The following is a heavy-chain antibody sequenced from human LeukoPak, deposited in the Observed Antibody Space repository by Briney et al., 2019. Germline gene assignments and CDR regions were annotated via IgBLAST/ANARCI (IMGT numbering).Heavy chain of an antibody. D-gene: IGHD3-10*01. CDR3: ASAMGYYYGSGSFYYYMDV. J-gene: IGHJ6*03. V-gene: IGHV3-21*01. CDR1: GFTFSSYA. Sequence: GGSLRLSCAASGFTFSSYAMSWVRQAPGKGLEWVSSISSSSSYIYYADSVKGRFTISRDNAKNSLYLQMNSLRAEDTAVYYCASAMGYYYGSGSFYYYMDVWGKGTTVTVSS. CDR2: ISSSSSYI.